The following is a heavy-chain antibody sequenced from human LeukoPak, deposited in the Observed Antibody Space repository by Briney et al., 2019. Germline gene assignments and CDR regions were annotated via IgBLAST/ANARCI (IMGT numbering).Heavy chain of an antibody. V-gene: IGHV3-7*03. CDR2: INQDGSER. Sequence: GGSLRLSCEASGFTFRIYWMSWVRQAPGKGLECVASINQDGSERYYVDSVTGRFTISRDNSKNLVYLQMNTLRAEDTSIYYCASGVVFDFWGQGILVTVSS. D-gene: IGHD3-3*01. CDR3: ASGVVFDF. J-gene: IGHJ4*02. CDR1: GFTFRIYW.